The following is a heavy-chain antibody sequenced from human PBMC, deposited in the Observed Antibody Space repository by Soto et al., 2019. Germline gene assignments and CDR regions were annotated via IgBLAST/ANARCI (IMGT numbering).Heavy chain of an antibody. CDR2: IYSGGTT. CDR3: ARNGDSRDYRGCFDP. Sequence: EVQLVESGGGLVQPGGSLRLSCAASGFTVSSNYMSWVRQAPGKGLEWVSVIYSGGTTYYADSVKGRFTISRDNSKNTLYLQRNSLRAEDTAVYYWARNGDSRDYRGCFDPWGQGTLVTVSS. J-gene: IGHJ5*02. V-gene: IGHV3-66*01. CDR1: GFTVSSNY. D-gene: IGHD3-22*01.